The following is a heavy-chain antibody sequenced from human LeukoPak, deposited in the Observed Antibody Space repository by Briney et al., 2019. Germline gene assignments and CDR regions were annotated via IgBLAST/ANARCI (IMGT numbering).Heavy chain of an antibody. J-gene: IGHJ6*02. CDR3: TRHKVVPAAMSTTGYGMAV. Sequence: PGGSLRLSCAASGFTFSGSAMRWVRQASGKGLEWVGRIRSKANSYATAYAASVKGRFTISRDDSKNTAYLQMNSLKTEDTAVYYCTRHKVVPAAMSTTGYGMAVWGQGTTVTVSS. CDR1: GFTFSGSA. D-gene: IGHD2-2*01. V-gene: IGHV3-73*01. CDR2: IRSKANSYAT.